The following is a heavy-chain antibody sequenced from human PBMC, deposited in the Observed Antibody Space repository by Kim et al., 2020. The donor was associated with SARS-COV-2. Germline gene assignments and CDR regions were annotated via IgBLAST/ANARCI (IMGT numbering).Heavy chain of an antibody. CDR3: AKGKKASGYGQPFDY. J-gene: IGHJ4*02. V-gene: IGHV3-23*01. CDR2: ISGSGGST. D-gene: IGHD5-12*01. CDR1: GFTFSSYA. Sequence: GGSLRLSCAASGFTFSSYAMSWVRQAPGKGLEWVSAISGSGGSTYYADSVKGRFTISRDNSKNTLYLQMNSLRAEDTAVYYCAKGKKASGYGQPFDYWGQGTLVTVSS.